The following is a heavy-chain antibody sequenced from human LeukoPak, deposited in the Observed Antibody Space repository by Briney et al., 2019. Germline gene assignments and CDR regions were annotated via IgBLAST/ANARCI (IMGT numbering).Heavy chain of an antibody. J-gene: IGHJ4*02. D-gene: IGHD1-1*01. CDR3: ARDYWRSIDH. V-gene: IGHV3-7*01. Sequence: GGSLRLSCAASGFTFSSYWMNWARQAPGKGLEWVASINHNGNVNYYLDSVKGRFAISKDNARNSLYLEMNSLRAEDTAVYYCARDYWRSIDHWGQGTLVTVSS. CDR2: INHNGNVN. CDR1: GFTFSSYW.